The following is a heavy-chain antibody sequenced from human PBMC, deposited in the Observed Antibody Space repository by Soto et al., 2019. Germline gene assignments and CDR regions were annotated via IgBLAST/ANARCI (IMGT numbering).Heavy chain of an antibody. D-gene: IGHD5-18*01. J-gene: IGHJ4*02. CDR3: ARGAMANVDY. V-gene: IGHV1-69*13. CDR2: LIDMLGTP. Sequence: SVKVSCKASGGTFGSHGIAWVRQAPGQGLEWMGGLIDMLGTPTYARKVQGRATITADESLTSSYLELRSLRSEDTAVYFCARGAMANVDYWGQGTVVTVS. CDR1: GGTFGSHG.